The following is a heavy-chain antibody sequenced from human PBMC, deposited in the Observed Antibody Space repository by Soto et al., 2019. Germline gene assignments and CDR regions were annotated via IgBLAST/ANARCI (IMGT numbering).Heavy chain of an antibody. V-gene: IGHV4-30-2*01. Sequence: ASETLSLTCAVSGGTIISGGYSWNWIRQPPGKGLEWIGYIYHSGSTLYNPSLKSRVTISIDKSKNQFSLRLSSVSAADTAVYYCARDSLTGNYFDPWGQGTLVTVSS. CDR1: GGTIISGGYS. D-gene: IGHD1-7*01. CDR2: IYHSGST. J-gene: IGHJ5*02. CDR3: ARDSLTGNYFDP.